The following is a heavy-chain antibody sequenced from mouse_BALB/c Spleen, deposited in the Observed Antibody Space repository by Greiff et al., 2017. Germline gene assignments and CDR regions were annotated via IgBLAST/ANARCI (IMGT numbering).Heavy chain of an antibody. J-gene: IGHJ3*01. CDR2: ISSGGGST. Sequence: EVKLVESGGGLVKPGGSLKLSCAASGFAFSSYDMSWVRQTPEKRLEWVAYISSGGGSTYYPDTVKGRFTISRDNAKNTLYLQMSSLKSEDTAMYYCASPGSWFAYWGQGTLVTVSA. CDR1: GFAFSSYD. CDR3: ASPGSWFAY. V-gene: IGHV5-12-1*01.